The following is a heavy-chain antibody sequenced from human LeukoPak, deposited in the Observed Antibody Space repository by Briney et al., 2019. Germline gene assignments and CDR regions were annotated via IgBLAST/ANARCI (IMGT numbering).Heavy chain of an antibody. Sequence: PSETLSLTCTVSGGSISSGGYYWSWIRQHPGKGLEWIGYIYYSGSTDYNPSLKSRVTISVDTSKNQFSLKLSSVSAADTAVYYCARVTTDRSGYYHTHFDYWGQGTLVTVSS. D-gene: IGHD3-22*01. CDR1: GGSISSGGYY. CDR2: IYYSGST. CDR3: ARVTTDRSGYYHTHFDY. J-gene: IGHJ4*02. V-gene: IGHV4-31*03.